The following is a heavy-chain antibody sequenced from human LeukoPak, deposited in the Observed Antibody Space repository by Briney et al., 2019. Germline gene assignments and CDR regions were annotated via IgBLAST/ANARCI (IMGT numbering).Heavy chain of an antibody. CDR2: ISVYNGNT. Sequence: ASVKVSCKASGYTFISYGISWVLQAPGQGLEWMGWISVYNGNTNYAQKLQGRVTMTTDTSTSTAYMELRSLRSDDTAVYYCARTLDSGTYDTFDFWGQGTLVTVSS. D-gene: IGHD1-26*01. V-gene: IGHV1-18*01. CDR3: ARTLDSGTYDTFDF. CDR1: GYTFISYG. J-gene: IGHJ4*02.